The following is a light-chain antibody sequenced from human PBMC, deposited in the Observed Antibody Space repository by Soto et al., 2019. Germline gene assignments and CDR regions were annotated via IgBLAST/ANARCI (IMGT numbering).Light chain of an antibody. V-gene: IGKV3-20*01. CDR3: QQYTSSPLT. Sequence: EIVLTHSPDTLSLSPGERATLSCRASQSVGNNYLAWYQQRPGQAPRLVIYGASNRATGIPDRFSAWGSGTDFTLTISILEPEDFAVYYCQQYTSSPLTFGQGTKVDIK. CDR1: QSVGNNY. J-gene: IGKJ1*01. CDR2: GAS.